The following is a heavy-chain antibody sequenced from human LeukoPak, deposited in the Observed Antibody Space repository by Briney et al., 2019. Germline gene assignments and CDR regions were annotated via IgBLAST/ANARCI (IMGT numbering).Heavy chain of an antibody. CDR3: ARVYCGSDSCHYFDY. CDR1: GGSISNSNW. V-gene: IGHV4-4*02. D-gene: IGHD2-21*02. J-gene: IGHJ4*02. CDR2: IHHSGGS. Sequence: PSETLSLTCAVSGGSISNSNWWTWVRQPPGEGLEGIGEIHHSGGSNYNPSLKSRVTISVDTSKNQFSLKLSSVTAADTALYYCARVYCGSDSCHYFDYWGQGTLVTVSS.